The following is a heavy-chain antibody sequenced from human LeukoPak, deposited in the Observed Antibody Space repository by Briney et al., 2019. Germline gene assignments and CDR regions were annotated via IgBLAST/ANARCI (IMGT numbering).Heavy chain of an antibody. V-gene: IGHV3-30*02. CDR2: IWYDGSNK. CDR3: AKDHGPGVAAAYFDY. J-gene: IGHJ4*02. D-gene: IGHD6-13*01. Sequence: GGSLRLSCAASGFTFSSYGMHWVRQAPGKGLEWVAVIWYDGSNKYYADSVKGRFTISRDNSKNTLYLQMNSLRAEDTAVYYCAKDHGPGVAAAYFDYWGQGTLVTVSS. CDR1: GFTFSSYG.